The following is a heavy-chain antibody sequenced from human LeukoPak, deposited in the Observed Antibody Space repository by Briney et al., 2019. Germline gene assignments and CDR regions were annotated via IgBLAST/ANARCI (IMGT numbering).Heavy chain of an antibody. CDR3: VRRTSGSYSDY. D-gene: IGHD1-26*01. CDR1: GGSVSSGSYY. CDR2: ISYSGSTT. J-gene: IGHJ4*02. V-gene: IGHV4-39*01. Sequence: SETLSLTCTVSGGSVSSGSYYWGWIRQPPGKGLEWIATISYSGSTTAYNPSLKSRVTISVDTSKNQFSLNLNSVTAADTAVYYCVRRTSGSYSDYWGQGTLVTVSS.